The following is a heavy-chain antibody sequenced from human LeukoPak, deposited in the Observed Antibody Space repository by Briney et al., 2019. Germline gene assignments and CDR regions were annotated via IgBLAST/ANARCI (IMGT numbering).Heavy chain of an antibody. CDR3: ARAHAPLVGATFDY. Sequence: PSQTLSLTCTVSGGSISSGDYYWSWIRQPPGKGLEWNGYIYYSGSTYYNPSLKSRVTISVDTSKNQFSLKLSSVAAADTAVYYCARAHAPLVGATFDYWGQGTLVTVSS. CDR2: IYYSGST. CDR1: GGSISSGDYY. V-gene: IGHV4-30-4*08. J-gene: IGHJ4*02. D-gene: IGHD1-26*01.